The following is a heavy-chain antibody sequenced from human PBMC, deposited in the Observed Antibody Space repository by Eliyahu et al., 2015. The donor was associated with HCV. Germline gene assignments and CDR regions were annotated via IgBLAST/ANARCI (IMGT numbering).Heavy chain of an antibody. J-gene: IGHJ2*01. Sequence: EVQLLESGGGLVQPGGSLRLSCAASGFTFSSYAMTWLRLAPGKGLEWVSAISGSGANTYYADSVKGRFTISRDNPNSTVSLQMHSLTAGDTAVYYCARRGGYGDYPRYDWYFDLWGRGALVTVSS. V-gene: IGHV3-23*01. CDR3: ARRGGYGDYPRYDWYFDL. D-gene: IGHD4-17*01. CDR2: ISGSGANT. CDR1: GFTFSSYA.